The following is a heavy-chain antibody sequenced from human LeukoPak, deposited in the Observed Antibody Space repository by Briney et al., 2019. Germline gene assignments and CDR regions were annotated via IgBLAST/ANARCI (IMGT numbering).Heavy chain of an antibody. D-gene: IGHD2-2*01. J-gene: IGHJ4*02. V-gene: IGHV5-51*01. CDR2: IYPGDSDT. CDR1: GYSFTSYL. Sequence: GESLKISCKGSGYSFTSYLIGWVRQMPGKGLEWMGIIYPGDSDTRYSPSFQGQVTISADKSISTAYLQWSSLKASDTAMYYCARQTDCSSTSCYDYWGQGTLLTVSS. CDR3: ARQTDCSSTSCYDY.